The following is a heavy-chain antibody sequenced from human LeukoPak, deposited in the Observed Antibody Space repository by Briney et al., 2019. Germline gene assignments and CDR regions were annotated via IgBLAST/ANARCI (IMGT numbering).Heavy chain of an antibody. D-gene: IGHD3-22*01. CDR1: GFTFSNFA. Sequence: LPGGSLRLSCAASGFTFSNFAMTWVRQAPGKGLVWVSTISGTGGRTYYEDSVKGRFTISRDNSKNTLYLLMNSLRAEDTAVYYCAKAGHYYYDSSAYYQIWGQGTMVTVSS. CDR2: ISGTGGRT. CDR3: AKAGHYYYDSSAYYQI. V-gene: IGHV3-23*01. J-gene: IGHJ3*02.